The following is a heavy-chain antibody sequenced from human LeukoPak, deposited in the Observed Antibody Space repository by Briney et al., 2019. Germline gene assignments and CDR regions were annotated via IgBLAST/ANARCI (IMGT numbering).Heavy chain of an antibody. Sequence: GGSLRLSCAASGFTLDDYGMSWVRQAPGKGLEWVSGINWNGGSTGYADSVKGRFTISRDNAKNSLYLQMNSLRAEDTALYHCAREGDYGDYLDYWGQGTLVTVSS. CDR2: INWNGGST. D-gene: IGHD4-17*01. CDR3: AREGDYGDYLDY. CDR1: GFTLDDYG. J-gene: IGHJ4*02. V-gene: IGHV3-20*01.